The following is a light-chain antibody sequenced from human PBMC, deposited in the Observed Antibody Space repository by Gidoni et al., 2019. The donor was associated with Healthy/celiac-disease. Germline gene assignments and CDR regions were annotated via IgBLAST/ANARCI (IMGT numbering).Light chain of an antibody. Sequence: DIQMTQSPSSLSASVGDRVTITCRASQGISNYLAWYQQKPGKVPKLLIYAASTLQSGVPPRFSGSGSGTDFTLTISSLQPEDVATCYCQKYNSAPTFGQGTKVEIK. CDR2: AAS. V-gene: IGKV1-27*01. J-gene: IGKJ1*01. CDR1: QGISNY. CDR3: QKYNSAPT.